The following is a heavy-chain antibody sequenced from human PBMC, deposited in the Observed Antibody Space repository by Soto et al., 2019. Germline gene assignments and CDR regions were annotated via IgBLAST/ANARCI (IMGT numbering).Heavy chain of an antibody. Sequence: SETLSLTCTVSGASISRYYWSWIRQSPGKGLEWIGYLYNTGSTIYNPSLKSRVTISVDTSKNQFSLKMNSVTAADTAVYYCATVGGSCYSCYYYGMDVWGQGTTVTVSS. CDR3: ATVGGSCYSCYYYGMDV. CDR2: LYNTGST. CDR1: GASISRYY. J-gene: IGHJ6*02. V-gene: IGHV4-59*01. D-gene: IGHD2-15*01.